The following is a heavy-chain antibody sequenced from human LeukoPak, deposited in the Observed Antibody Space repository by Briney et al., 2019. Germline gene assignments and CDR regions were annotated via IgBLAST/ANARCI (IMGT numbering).Heavy chain of an antibody. J-gene: IGHJ3*02. Sequence: GGSLRLSCAASGFTFSSYAMSWVRQAPGKGLEWVSAISGSGGSTYHADSVKGRFTISRDNSKNTLFLQMNSLRAEDTAVYYCAKDRTGTTRMMSGGAFDIWGQGTMVTVSS. CDR2: ISGSGGST. CDR1: GFTFSSYA. V-gene: IGHV3-23*01. D-gene: IGHD1-1*01. CDR3: AKDRTGTTRMMSGGAFDI.